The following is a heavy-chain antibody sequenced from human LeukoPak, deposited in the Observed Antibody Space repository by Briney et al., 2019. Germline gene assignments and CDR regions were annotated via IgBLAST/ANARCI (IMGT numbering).Heavy chain of an antibody. CDR3: ARVGPHYYDSSAYAFDY. CDR2: INPSGGST. J-gene: IGHJ4*02. CDR1: GYTFTSYY. D-gene: IGHD3-22*01. V-gene: IGHV1-46*01. Sequence: ASVKVSCKASGYTFTSYYMHWVRQAPGQGLEWMGIINPSGGSTSYAQKFQGRVTITRNTSIRTAYMELSSLRSEDTAVYYCARVGPHYYDSSAYAFDYWGQGTLVTVPS.